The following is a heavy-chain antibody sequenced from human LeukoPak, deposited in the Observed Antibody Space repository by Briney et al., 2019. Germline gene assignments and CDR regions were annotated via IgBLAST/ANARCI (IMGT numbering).Heavy chain of an antibody. CDR3: AREVGATRGLDP. CDR2: IYSGGST. D-gene: IGHD1-26*01. V-gene: IGHV3-53*01. CDR1: GFTVSSNY. J-gene: IGHJ5*02. Sequence: GGSLRLSCAASGFTVSSNYMSWVGKAPGKGLEGVSIIYSGGSTYYADSVKGRFTISRDTSKNTLYLQMNSLRAEDTAVYYCAREVGATRGLDPWGQGTLVTVSS.